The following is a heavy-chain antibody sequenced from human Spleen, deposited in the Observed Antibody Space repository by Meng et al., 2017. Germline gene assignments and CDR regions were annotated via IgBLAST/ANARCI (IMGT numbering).Heavy chain of an antibody. CDR2: ISHDGSNE. J-gene: IGHJ4*02. Sequence: GESLKISCAASGFIFTGYHMHWVRQAPGKGLEWMAVISHDGSNEYYADSVKGRFTISRDNSKNTLYLQMDSLRGEDTAVYYCVKDLPTVADWGQGTLGTVSS. D-gene: IGHD4-23*01. CDR1: GFIFTGYH. V-gene: IGHV3-30*07. CDR3: VKDLPTVAD.